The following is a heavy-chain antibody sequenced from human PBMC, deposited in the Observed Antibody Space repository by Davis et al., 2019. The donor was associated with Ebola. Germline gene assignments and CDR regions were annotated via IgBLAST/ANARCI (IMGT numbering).Heavy chain of an antibody. CDR1: GGSFSGYY. CDR2: SIDSGST. Sequence: MPSETLSLTCAVYGGSFSGYYWSWIRQSPGKGVEWIGESIDSGSTNYNPSLKSRVTISVDTSKNQFSLKLSSVTAADTAVYYCARTRGYSGYGLFDYWGQGTLVTVSS. V-gene: IGHV4-34*12. J-gene: IGHJ4*02. CDR3: ARTRGYSGYGLFDY. D-gene: IGHD5-12*01.